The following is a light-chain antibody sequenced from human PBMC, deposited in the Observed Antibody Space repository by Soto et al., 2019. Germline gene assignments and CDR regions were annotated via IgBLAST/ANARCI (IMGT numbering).Light chain of an antibody. CDR1: QSVSRDY. J-gene: IGKJ3*01. V-gene: IGKV3-20*01. CDR2: GAS. Sequence: EIVLTQSPGTLSLSPGERATLSCRASQSVSRDYLAWYQQKPGQAPRLLIYGASTRATGVPDRFSGSGSGTDFTLTINRLVPEDFAVYYCHHYDSSPFTFGPGTIVDI. CDR3: HHYDSSPFT.